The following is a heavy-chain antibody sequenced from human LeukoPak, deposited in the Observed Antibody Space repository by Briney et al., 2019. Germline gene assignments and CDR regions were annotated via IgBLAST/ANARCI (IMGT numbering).Heavy chain of an antibody. J-gene: IGHJ5*02. CDR3: AKNGQSGFSFDP. V-gene: IGHV4-59*12. CDR2: IYYSGST. CDR1: GGSISSYY. Sequence: SETLSLTCTVSGGSISSYYWSWIRQPPGKGLEWIGYIYYSGSTYYNPSLKSRVTISVDTSKNRFSLKLSSVTAADTAVYYCAKNGQSGFSFDPWGQGTLVTVSS. D-gene: IGHD3-3*01.